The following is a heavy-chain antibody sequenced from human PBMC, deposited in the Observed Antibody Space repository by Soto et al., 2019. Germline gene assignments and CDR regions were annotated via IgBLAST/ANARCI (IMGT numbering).Heavy chain of an antibody. CDR3: ARQGSSWSYNWFDP. D-gene: IGHD6-13*01. CDR2: IYYSGST. J-gene: IGHJ5*02. Sequence: SETLSLTCTVSGGSISSYYWSWIRQPPGKGLEWIGYIYYSGSTNYNPSLKSRVTISVDTSKNQFSLKLSSVTAADTAVYYCARQGSSWSYNWFDPWGQGTLVTVS. V-gene: IGHV4-59*08. CDR1: GGSISSYY.